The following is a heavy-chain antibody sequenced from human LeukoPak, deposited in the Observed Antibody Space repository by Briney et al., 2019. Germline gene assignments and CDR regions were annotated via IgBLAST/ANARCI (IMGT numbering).Heavy chain of an antibody. J-gene: IGHJ4*02. CDR1: GFTFSSYA. Sequence: GGSLRLSCAASGFTFSSYAMSWVRQAPGKGLEWVSAISGSGGSTYYADSVKGRFTISRDNSKNTLYLQMNSLRAEDTAVYYRAMPYELGPGYYFDYWGQGTLVTVSS. CDR3: AMPYELGPGYYFDY. CDR2: ISGSGGST. D-gene: IGHD1-7*01. V-gene: IGHV3-23*01.